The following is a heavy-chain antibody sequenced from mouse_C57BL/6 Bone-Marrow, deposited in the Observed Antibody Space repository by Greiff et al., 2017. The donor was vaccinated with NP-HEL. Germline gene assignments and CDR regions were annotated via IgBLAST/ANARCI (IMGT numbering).Heavy chain of an antibody. CDR3: ASHYYGREWYFDV. Sequence: QVQLQQSGAELVRPWTSVKMSCKASGYTFTNYWIGWAKQRPGHGLEWIGDIYPGGGYTNYNEKFKGKATLTADKSSSTAYMQFSSLTSEDSAIYYCASHYYGREWYFDVWGTGTTVTVSS. V-gene: IGHV1-63*01. CDR1: GYTFTNYW. J-gene: IGHJ1*03. CDR2: IYPGGGYT. D-gene: IGHD1-1*01.